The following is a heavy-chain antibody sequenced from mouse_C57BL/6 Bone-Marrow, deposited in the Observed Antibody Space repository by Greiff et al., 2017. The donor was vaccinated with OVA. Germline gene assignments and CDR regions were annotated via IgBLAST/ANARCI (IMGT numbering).Heavy chain of an antibody. J-gene: IGHJ2*01. CDR1: GYTFTSYW. CDR2: IDPSDSYT. V-gene: IGHV1-69*01. CDR3: ARGAYYDYDRDYFDY. D-gene: IGHD2-4*01. Sequence: VQLQQPGAELVMPGASVKLSCKASGYTFTSYWMHWVKQRPGQGLEWIEEIDPSDSYTNYNQKFKGKSTLTVDKSSSTAYMQLSSLTSEDSAVYYCARGAYYDYDRDYFDYWGQGTTLTVSS.